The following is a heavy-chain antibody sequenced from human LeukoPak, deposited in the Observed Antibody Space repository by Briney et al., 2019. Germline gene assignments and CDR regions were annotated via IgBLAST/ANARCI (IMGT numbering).Heavy chain of an antibody. V-gene: IGHV4-38-2*02. D-gene: IGHD3-10*01. J-gene: IGHJ4*02. CDR2: IDHSGTI. CDR1: GYSISSGYY. Sequence: SETLSLTCTVSGYSISSGYYWGWIRQPPGKGLEWIGSIDHSGTIYYNPSLKSRLTISVDTSKNQFSLKLSSVTAADTAVYYCARALWGSGSLSFDYWGQGTLVTVSS. CDR3: ARALWGSGSLSFDY.